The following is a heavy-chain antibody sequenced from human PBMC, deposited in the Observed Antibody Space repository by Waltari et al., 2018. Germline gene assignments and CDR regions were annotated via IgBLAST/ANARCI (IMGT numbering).Heavy chain of an antibody. J-gene: IGHJ3*02. Sequence: EVQLVESGGGLVQPGGSLRLSCAASGFTFSSYAMRWVRQAPGKGLEWVSAISGSGGSTYYADSVKGRFTISRDNSKNTLYLQMNSLRAEDTAVYYCAKDSTVVVIAPLGAFDIWGQGTMVTVSS. V-gene: IGHV3-23*04. CDR1: GFTFSSYA. CDR3: AKDSTVVVIAPLGAFDI. CDR2: ISGSGGST. D-gene: IGHD2-21*01.